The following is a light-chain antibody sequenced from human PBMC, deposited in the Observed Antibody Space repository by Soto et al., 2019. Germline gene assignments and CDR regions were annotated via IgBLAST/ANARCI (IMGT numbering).Light chain of an antibody. V-gene: IGKV1-6*01. Sequence: AIQMTQSPSSLSASLGDRVTITCRASQYIRNDLGWYQQKPGQAPQLLIYAASSLQSGVPSRFSGSGSGTDFTLTISSLHPEYFATYCWLQDYKSPNTFGQGTKLEIK. J-gene: IGKJ2*01. CDR3: LQDYKSPNT. CDR2: AAS. CDR1: QYIRND.